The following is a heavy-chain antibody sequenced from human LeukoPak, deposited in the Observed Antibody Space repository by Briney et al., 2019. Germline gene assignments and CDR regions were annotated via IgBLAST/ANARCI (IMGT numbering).Heavy chain of an antibody. Sequence: RESLKISCKGSGYSFTSYWISWVRQMPGKGLEWMGLIDPSDSYTNYSPSFQGHVTISADKSITTAYLQWSSLKASDTAIYYCARHDSGSYSVFDSWGQGTLVTVSS. CDR1: GYSFTSYW. V-gene: IGHV5-10-1*01. CDR3: ARHDSGSYSVFDS. D-gene: IGHD1-26*01. CDR2: IDPSDSYT. J-gene: IGHJ4*02.